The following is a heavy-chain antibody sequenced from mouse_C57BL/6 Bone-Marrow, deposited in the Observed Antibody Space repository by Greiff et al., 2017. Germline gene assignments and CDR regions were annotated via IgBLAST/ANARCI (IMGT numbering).Heavy chain of an antibody. CDR1: GFTFSSYA. D-gene: IGHD1-1*01. Sequence: EVQRVESGEGLVKPGGSLKLSCAASGFTFSSYAMSWVRQTPEKRLEWVAYISSGGDYIYYADTVKGRFTISRDNARNTLYLQMSSLKSEDTAMYYCTRDQDYYGSAWFAYWGQGTLVTVSA. V-gene: IGHV5-9-1*02. J-gene: IGHJ3*01. CDR2: ISSGGDYI. CDR3: TRDQDYYGSAWFAY.